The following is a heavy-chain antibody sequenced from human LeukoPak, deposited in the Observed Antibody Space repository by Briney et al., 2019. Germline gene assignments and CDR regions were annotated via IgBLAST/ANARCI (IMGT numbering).Heavy chain of an antibody. D-gene: IGHD1-26*01. CDR3: ARDGVRSWDPADYYYYYMDV. CDR1: GFTFSSYG. J-gene: IGHJ6*03. CDR2: ISGSGGST. Sequence: GGSLRLSCAASGFTFSSYGMSWVRQAPGKGLEWVSAISGSGGSTYYADSVKGRFTISRDNSKNTLYLQMNSLRAEDTAVYYCARDGVRSWDPADYYYYYMDVWGKGTTVTVSS. V-gene: IGHV3-23*01.